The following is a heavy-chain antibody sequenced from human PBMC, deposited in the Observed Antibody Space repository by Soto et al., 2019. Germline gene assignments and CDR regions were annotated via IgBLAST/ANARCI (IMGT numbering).Heavy chain of an antibody. CDR2: INADGRTK. CDR1: GFTFSTYW. V-gene: IGHV3-74*01. D-gene: IGHD2-21*01. CDR3: ATAGQFRFDN. Sequence: EVQLVEAGGGLFQPGGSLRLSCEASGFTFSTYWMHWFRQAPGQGLGWLSRINADGRTKNYADSVRGRFTISRDNAKNTLFLQVNSLRAEDTVVYYCATAGQFRFDNWGQGALVTVSS. J-gene: IGHJ4*02.